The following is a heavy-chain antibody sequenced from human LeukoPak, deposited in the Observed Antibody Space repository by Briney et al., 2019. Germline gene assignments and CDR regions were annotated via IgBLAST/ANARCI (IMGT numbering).Heavy chain of an antibody. CDR1: GDSVSSNSAA. D-gene: IGHD6-13*01. J-gene: IGHJ4*02. V-gene: IGHV6-1*01. CDR2: TYYRSKWYN. Sequence: SQTLSLTCAISGDSVSSNSAAWNWIRQSPSRGLEWLGRTYYRSKWYNDYALSVKTRITINPDTSKNQFSLQLNSVTPDDTAVYYCARDQIAAAGPTDYWGQGTLVTVPS. CDR3: ARDQIAAAGPTDY.